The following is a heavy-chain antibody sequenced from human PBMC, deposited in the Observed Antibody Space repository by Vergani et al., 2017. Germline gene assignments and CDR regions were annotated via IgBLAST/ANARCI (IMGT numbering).Heavy chain of an antibody. D-gene: IGHD1-26*01. CDR2: IRWNSGSI. CDR1: GFTFDDYA. CDR3: AKDMRGSYLFGYFDL. Sequence: EVQLVESGGGLVQPGRSLRLSCAASGFTFDDYAMHWVRQAPGKGLEWVSGIRWNSGSIGYADSVKGRFTISRHNAKNSLYLQMNSLRAEDTALYYCAKDMRGSYLFGYFDLWGRGTLVTVSS. V-gene: IGHV3-9*01. J-gene: IGHJ2*01.